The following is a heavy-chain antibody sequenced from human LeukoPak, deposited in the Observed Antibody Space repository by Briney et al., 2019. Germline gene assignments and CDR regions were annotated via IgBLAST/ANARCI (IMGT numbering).Heavy chain of an antibody. V-gene: IGHV3-33*01. CDR3: ARDKRYSSFDY. CDR1: GFTFSSYG. CDR2: IWYDGSNK. Sequence: TGGSLRLSCAASGFTFSSYGMHWVRQAPGKGLEWVAVIWYDGSNKYYADSVKGRFTISRDNSKNTLYLQMNSLRAEDTAVYYCARDKRYSSFDYWGQGTLVTVSS. D-gene: IGHD6-19*01. J-gene: IGHJ4*02.